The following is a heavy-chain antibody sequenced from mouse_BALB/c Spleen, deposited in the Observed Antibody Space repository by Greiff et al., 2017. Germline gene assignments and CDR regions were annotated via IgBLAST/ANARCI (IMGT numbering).Heavy chain of an antibody. V-gene: IGHV2-9*02. D-gene: IGHD2-1*01. CDR3: ARDSGYGNYDYFDY. CDR2: IWAGGST. Sequence: VQLVESGPGLVAPSQSLSITCTVSGFSLTSYGVHWVRQPPGKGLEWLGVIWAGGSTNYNSALMSRLSISKDNSKSQVFLKMNSLQTDDTAMYYCARDSGYGNYDYFDYWGQGTTLTVSS. CDR1: GFSLTSYG. J-gene: IGHJ2*01.